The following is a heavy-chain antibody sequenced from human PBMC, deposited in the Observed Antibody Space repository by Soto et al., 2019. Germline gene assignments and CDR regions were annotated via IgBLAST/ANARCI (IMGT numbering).Heavy chain of an antibody. J-gene: IGHJ6*02. D-gene: IGHD2-21*02. CDR1: GFSFSTYS. CDR2: IGRRSDI. CDR3: AREETAWPLAYGLDV. V-gene: IGHV3-21*01. Sequence: PGGSLRVSCAASGFSFSTYSMHWVRQAPGKGLEWVSSIGRRSDIYYADSVKGRFTISRDNAKNSVSLQMNSLRDEDTAVYYCAREETAWPLAYGLDVWGQGTTVTVSS.